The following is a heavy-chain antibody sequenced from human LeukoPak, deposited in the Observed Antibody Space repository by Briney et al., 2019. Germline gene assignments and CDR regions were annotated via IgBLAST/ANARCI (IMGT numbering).Heavy chain of an antibody. CDR3: TTSSYCEKNVCQTYFDF. D-gene: IGHD2-21*01. Sequence: PGGSLRLSCAASGLTFSSYAMSWVRQAPGRGLEWVSAISGSGGSTYYADSVKGRFTISRDNSKNTLYLQMNSLRAEDTAVYYCTTSSYCEKNVCQTYFDFWGQGTLVTVSS. CDR1: GLTFSSYA. CDR2: ISGSGGST. J-gene: IGHJ4*02. V-gene: IGHV3-23*01.